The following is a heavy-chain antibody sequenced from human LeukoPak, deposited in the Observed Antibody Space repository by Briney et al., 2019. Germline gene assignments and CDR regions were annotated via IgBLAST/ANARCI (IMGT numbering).Heavy chain of an antibody. Sequence: ASVKVSCKASGGTFSSYAISWVRQAPGQGLEWMGGIIPIFGTANYAQKFQGRVTITADESTSTAYMELSSLRSEDTAVYYCARGAVTPPDWFDPWGQGTLVTVSS. CDR2: IIPIFGTA. J-gene: IGHJ5*02. D-gene: IGHD4-11*01. CDR1: GGTFSSYA. V-gene: IGHV1-69*13. CDR3: ARGAVTPPDWFDP.